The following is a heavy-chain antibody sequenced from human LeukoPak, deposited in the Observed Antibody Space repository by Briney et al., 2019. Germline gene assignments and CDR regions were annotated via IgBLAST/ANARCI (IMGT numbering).Heavy chain of an antibody. CDR2: INHSGST. D-gene: IGHD3-9*01. Sequence: SETLSLTCAVYGGSFSGYYWSWIRQTPGKGLEWIGEINHSGSTKYNPSLASRVTISLDTSKNQFSLKLNFVTAADTAVYYCARGPTVEYDILTGYYRFDYWGQGTLVTVSS. V-gene: IGHV4-34*01. J-gene: IGHJ4*02. CDR3: ARGPTVEYDILTGYYRFDY. CDR1: GGSFSGYY.